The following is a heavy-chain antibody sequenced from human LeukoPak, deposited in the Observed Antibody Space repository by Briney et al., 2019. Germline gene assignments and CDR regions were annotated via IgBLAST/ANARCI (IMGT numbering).Heavy chain of an antibody. D-gene: IGHD2-15*01. J-gene: IGHJ3*02. V-gene: IGHV6-1*01. CDR3: ARAEVVVASARTDAFDI. Sequence: SQTLSLTCAISGDSVSSNSAAWNWIRQSPSRGLEWLGRTYYRSKWYNDYAVSVKSRITINPDTSKNQFSLKLSSVTAADTAVYYCARAEVVVASARTDAFDIWGQGTMVTVSS. CDR1: GDSVSSNSAA. CDR2: TYYRSKWYN.